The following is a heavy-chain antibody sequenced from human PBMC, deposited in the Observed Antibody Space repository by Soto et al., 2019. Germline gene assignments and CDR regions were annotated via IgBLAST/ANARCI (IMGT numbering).Heavy chain of an antibody. V-gene: IGHV3-30-3*01. CDR3: ASGVYYYDSSGYYTDWYFDL. D-gene: IGHD3-22*01. Sequence: QVQLVESGGGVVQPGRSLRLSCAASGFTFSSYAMHWVRQAPGKGLEWVAVISYDGSNKYYADSVKGRFTISRDNSKNTLYLQMNSLRAEDTAVYYCASGVYYYDSSGYYTDWYFDLWGRGTLVTVSS. J-gene: IGHJ2*01. CDR1: GFTFSSYA. CDR2: ISYDGSNK.